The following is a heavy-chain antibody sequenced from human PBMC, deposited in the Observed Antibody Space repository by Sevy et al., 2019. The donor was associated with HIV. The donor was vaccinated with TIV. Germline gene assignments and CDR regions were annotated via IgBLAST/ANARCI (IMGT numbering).Heavy chain of an antibody. Sequence: GGSLRLSCAASGFTFGPYAMSWFRQAPGKGLEWVSGISGSGGSTYYADSLKGRFTIFRDNSKNTVYLQMNSLRAEDTAVYYCAKGDRTFYGLDVWGQGTTVTVSS. V-gene: IGHV3-23*01. CDR3: AKGDRTFYGLDV. CDR2: ISGSGGST. J-gene: IGHJ6*02. CDR1: GFTFGPYA. D-gene: IGHD2-15*01.